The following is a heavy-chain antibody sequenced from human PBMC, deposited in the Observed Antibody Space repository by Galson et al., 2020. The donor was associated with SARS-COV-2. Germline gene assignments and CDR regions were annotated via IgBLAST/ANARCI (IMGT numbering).Heavy chain of an antibody. CDR3: AKDGFYGDSGYDLYHYYGMDV. V-gene: IGHV3-23*01. CDR2: ISGSGGST. J-gene: IGHJ6*02. Sequence: GESLKISCAASGFTFSSYAMSWVRQAPGKGLEWVSAISGSGGSTYYADSVKGRFTISRDNSKNTLYLQMNSLRAEDTAVYYCAKDGFYGDSGYDLYHYYGMDVWGQGTTVTVSS. CDR1: GFTFSSYA. D-gene: IGHD5-12*01.